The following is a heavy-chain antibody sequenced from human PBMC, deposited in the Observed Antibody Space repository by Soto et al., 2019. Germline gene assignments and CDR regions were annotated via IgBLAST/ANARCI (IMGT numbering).Heavy chain of an antibody. CDR3: ARSPTVTTDYYGMDV. V-gene: IGHV3-64*01. CDR1: RFTFTSYS. CDR2: ISSNGGSI. Sequence: AGGCLRLSCVAPRFTFTSYSMHWVPPAPGKGLEYVSAISSNGGSIYYANSVKGRFTISRDNSKNTLYLQMGSLRAEDMAVYYCARSPTVTTDYYGMDVWGQGTTVTVSS. J-gene: IGHJ6*02. D-gene: IGHD4-17*01.